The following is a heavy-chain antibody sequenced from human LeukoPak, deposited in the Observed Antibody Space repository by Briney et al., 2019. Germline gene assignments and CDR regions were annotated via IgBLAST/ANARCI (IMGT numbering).Heavy chain of an antibody. Sequence: GGSLRLSCAASGFTFSSYSMNWVRQAPGKGLEWVSSISSSSSYIYYADSVKGRFTISRDNAKNSLYLQMNSLRAEDTAVYYCARAPSGRSPYCSSTSCYPYYYYYYMDVWGKGTTVTVSS. CDR1: GFTFSSYS. J-gene: IGHJ6*03. V-gene: IGHV3-21*01. CDR3: ARAPSGRSPYCSSTSCYPYYYYYYMDV. CDR2: ISSSSSYI. D-gene: IGHD2-2*01.